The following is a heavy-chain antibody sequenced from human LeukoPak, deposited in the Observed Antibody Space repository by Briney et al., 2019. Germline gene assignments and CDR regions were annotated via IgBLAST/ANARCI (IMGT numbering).Heavy chain of an antibody. CDR1: GYTFTSYA. CDR3: ARGHRYAKEGDV. Sequence: ASVKVSCKASGYTFTSYAMHWVRQAPGQRLEWMGWINAGNGNTEYSQKFQGRVTITRDTSASTAYMELSSLRSEDTAVYYCARGHRYAKEGDVWGQGTTVTVSS. D-gene: IGHD3-16*02. V-gene: IGHV1-3*01. J-gene: IGHJ6*02. CDR2: INAGNGNT.